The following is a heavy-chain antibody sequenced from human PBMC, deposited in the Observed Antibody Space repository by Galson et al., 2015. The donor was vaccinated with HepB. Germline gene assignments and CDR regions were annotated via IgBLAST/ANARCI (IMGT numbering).Heavy chain of an antibody. J-gene: IGHJ4*02. V-gene: IGHV1-18*04. D-gene: IGHD2-21*01. CDR2: ISAYNGNT. CDR3: ARDSGIVVDNTPPKD. CDR1: GYTFTSYG. Sequence: SVKVSCKASGYTFTSYGISWVRQAPGQGLEWMGWISAYNGNTNYAQKLQGRVTMTTDTSTSTAYMELRSLRSDDTAVYYCARDSGIVVDNTPPKDWGQGTLVTVSS.